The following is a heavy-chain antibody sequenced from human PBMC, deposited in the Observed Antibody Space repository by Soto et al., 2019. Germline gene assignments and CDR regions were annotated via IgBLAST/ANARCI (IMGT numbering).Heavy chain of an antibody. CDR1: RLSFNDHT. CDR3: ARRPDAFDI. J-gene: IGHJ3*02. Sequence: GGSLILSCTTSRLSFNDHTMIQVRQAPGKGLEWVSDINNSGHYTYYADSVKGRFTISRDNSKNTMFLQMNNLRVEDTAMYYCARRPDAFDIWGQGAMVTVSS. CDR2: INNSGHYT. V-gene: IGHV3-23*01.